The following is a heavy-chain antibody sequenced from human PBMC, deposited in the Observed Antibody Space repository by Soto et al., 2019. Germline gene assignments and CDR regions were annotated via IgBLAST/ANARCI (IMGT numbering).Heavy chain of an antibody. J-gene: IGHJ4*02. CDR3: AGLSRGIAVAGMEPAQSPLDY. V-gene: IGHV4-39*01. D-gene: IGHD6-19*01. CDR1: GGSISSSSYY. CDR2: IYYSGST. Sequence: SETLSLTCTVSGGSISSSSYYWGWIRQPPGKGLEWIGSIYYSGSTYYNPSLKGRVTISVDTSKNQFSLKLSSVTAADTAVYYCAGLSRGIAVAGMEPAQSPLDYWGQGTLVTVSS.